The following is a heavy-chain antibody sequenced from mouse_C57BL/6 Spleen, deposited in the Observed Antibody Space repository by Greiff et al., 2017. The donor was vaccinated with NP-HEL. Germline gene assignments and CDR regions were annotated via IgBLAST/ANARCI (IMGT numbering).Heavy chain of an antibody. Sequence: VQLKESVAELVRPGASVKLSCTASGFNIKNTYMHWVKQRPEQGLEWIGRIDPANGNTKYAPKFQGKATITADTSSNTAYLQLSSLTSEDTAIYYCARPTVVHYYAMDYWGQGTSVTVSS. CDR3: ARPTVVHYYAMDY. CDR2: IDPANGNT. CDR1: GFNIKNTY. J-gene: IGHJ4*01. D-gene: IGHD1-1*01. V-gene: IGHV14-3*01.